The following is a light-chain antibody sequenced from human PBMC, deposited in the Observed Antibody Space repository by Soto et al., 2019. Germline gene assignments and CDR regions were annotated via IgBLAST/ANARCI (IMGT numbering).Light chain of an antibody. V-gene: IGLV1-40*01. Sequence: QTVVTQPPSVSGAPGQRVTISCTGNNSKLGAGYDVHWYQQLPGAAPKLVIFGNRNRPSGVPERFSGSKSGTSASLAITGLQAEDEADYYCGAWDSSLSAGVFGGGTELTV. J-gene: IGLJ2*01. CDR3: GAWDSSLSAGV. CDR2: GNR. CDR1: NSKLGAGYD.